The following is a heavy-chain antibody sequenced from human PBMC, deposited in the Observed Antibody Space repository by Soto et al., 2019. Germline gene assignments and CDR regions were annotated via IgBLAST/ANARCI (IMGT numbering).Heavy chain of an antibody. CDR3: ARLRGAMWWGD. V-gene: IGHV2-5*02. CDR1: GFSLTTSAVA. CDR2: IYWDDDK. D-gene: IGHD3-16*01. J-gene: IGHJ4*02. Sequence: QITLKESGPTVVKPTQTLTLTCNVSGFSLTTSAVAVGWIRQPPGKALEWLTLIYWDDDKRYSPSLKSRLTITRDTSKHQVVLTMTNMDPVDTATYYCARLRGAMWWGDWGQGALVTVSS.